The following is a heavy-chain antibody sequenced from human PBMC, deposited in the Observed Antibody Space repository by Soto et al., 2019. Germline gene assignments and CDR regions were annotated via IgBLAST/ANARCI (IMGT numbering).Heavy chain of an antibody. V-gene: IGHV1-3*01. D-gene: IGHD6-19*01. CDR2: INAGNGNT. Sequence: SVKVSCKASGYTFSNYGIHWGRQAPVQRLEWMGWINAGNGNTKYSQKFQDRVTITRDTSATTAYMELSNLRSEDTAVFYCARSGYSSGWYHWYFDLWGRGTLVTVSS. CDR3: ARSGYSSGWYHWYFDL. CDR1: GYTFSNYG. J-gene: IGHJ2*01.